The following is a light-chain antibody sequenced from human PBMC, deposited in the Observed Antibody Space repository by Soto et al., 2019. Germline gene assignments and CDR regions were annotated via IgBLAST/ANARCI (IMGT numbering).Light chain of an antibody. CDR3: ATWDVTLSGPV. CDR1: SSNIGSKH. V-gene: IGLV1-47*01. CDR2: RNN. J-gene: IGLJ2*01. Sequence: QCVLTQPPSASGTPGQRVTIACSGNSSNIGSKHVFWYQQLPGSAPKLLLYRNNKRPSGVPDRFSGSKSGTSASLAISGLRSDDEADYYCATWDVTLSGPVFGGGTKLTVL.